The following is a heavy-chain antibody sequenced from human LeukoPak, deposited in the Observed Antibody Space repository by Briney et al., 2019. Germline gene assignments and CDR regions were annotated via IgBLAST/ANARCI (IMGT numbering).Heavy chain of an antibody. CDR1: GLIFETYG. CDR3: VKGRRGSSYVHYFDS. V-gene: IGHV3-30*18. J-gene: IGHJ4*02. D-gene: IGHD5-18*01. Sequence: GGSLRLSCAVSGLIFETYGMHWVRQAPGKGLEWVGVISKNGSNTYYGDSVKGRFTISRDNTNNTLSLQMNGLTTEDTGVYFCVKGRRGSSYVHYFDSWGQGNLVTVSS. CDR2: ISKNGSNT.